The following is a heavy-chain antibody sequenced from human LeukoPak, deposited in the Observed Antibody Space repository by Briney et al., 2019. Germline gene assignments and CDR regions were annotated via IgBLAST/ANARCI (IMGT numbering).Heavy chain of an antibody. CDR2: IYHSGST. D-gene: IGHD2-21*01. CDR1: GYSISSGYY. Sequence: SETLSLTCAVSGYSISSGYYWGWIRQPPGKGLEWIGSIYHSGSTYYNPSLKSRVTISVDTSKNQFSLKLSSVTAADTAVYYCARREYCGGDCYFDCWGQGTLVTVSS. J-gene: IGHJ4*02. CDR3: ARREYCGGDCYFDC. V-gene: IGHV4-38-2*01.